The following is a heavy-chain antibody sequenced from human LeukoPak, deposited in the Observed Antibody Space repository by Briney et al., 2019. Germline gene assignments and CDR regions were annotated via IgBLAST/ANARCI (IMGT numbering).Heavy chain of an antibody. V-gene: IGHV1-2*02. J-gene: IGHJ3*02. CDR1: GYTFTGYY. CDR2: INPNSGGT. CDR3: AVDTVYYPLGDAFDI. Sequence: ASVKVSCKASGYTFTGYYMHWVRQAPGQGLEWMGWINPNSGGTNYAQKFQGRVTMTRDTSISTAYMELSRLRSDDTAVYYCAVDTVYYPLGDAFDIRGQGTMVTVSS. D-gene: IGHD3-9*01.